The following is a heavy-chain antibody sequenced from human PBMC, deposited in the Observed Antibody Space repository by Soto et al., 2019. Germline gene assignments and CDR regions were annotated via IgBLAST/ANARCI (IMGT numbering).Heavy chain of an antibody. CDR3: AKDRTELRFLEWLLSGFDY. CDR2: ISGSGGST. CDR1: GFTFSSYA. Sequence: PGGSLRLSCAASGFTFSSYAMSWVRQAPGKGLEWVSAISGSGGSTYYADSVKGRFTISRDNSKNTLYLQMNSLRAEDTAVYYCAKDRTELRFLEWLLSGFDYWGQGTLVTVSS. D-gene: IGHD3-3*01. J-gene: IGHJ4*02. V-gene: IGHV3-23*01.